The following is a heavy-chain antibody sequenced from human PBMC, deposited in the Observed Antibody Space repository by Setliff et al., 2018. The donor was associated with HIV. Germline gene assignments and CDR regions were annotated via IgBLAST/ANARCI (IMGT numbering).Heavy chain of an antibody. CDR3: GTVLPDCSGGTCRTTPERDYYYFYYMDV. V-gene: IGHV1-2*02. J-gene: IGHJ6*03. Sequence: GASVKVSCKASGYTFTDYFMHWVRQAPGQGLEWMGWISPNNGDTNIPQRFQGRVTMTRNTSISTAYMELGSLRPEDTAVYYCGTVLPDCSGGTCRTTPERDYYYFYYMDVWGTGNTVTVSS. D-gene: IGHD2-15*01. CDR1: GYTFTDYF. CDR2: ISPNNGDT.